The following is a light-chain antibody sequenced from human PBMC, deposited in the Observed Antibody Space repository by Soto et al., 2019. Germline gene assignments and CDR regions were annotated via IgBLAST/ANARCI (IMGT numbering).Light chain of an antibody. CDR2: DVS. Sequence: DIQMTQSPSTLSASVVYIFTITFRASQSISKWLAWYQQKPGKAPKLLMYDVSSLESGVPSRFSGSGSGTEFTLTISSLQSDDFATYYCKQYHSYRKFGQGTKGAIK. CDR1: QSISKW. CDR3: KQYHSYRK. V-gene: IGKV1-5*01. J-gene: IGKJ1*01.